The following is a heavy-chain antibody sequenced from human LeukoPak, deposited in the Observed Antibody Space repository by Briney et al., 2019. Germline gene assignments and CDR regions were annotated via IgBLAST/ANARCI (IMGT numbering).Heavy chain of an antibody. J-gene: IGHJ4*02. CDR3: ARGYCSGGSCYSGYFDY. D-gene: IGHD2-15*01. Sequence: GESLKISCKGSGYSFTSYWIGWVRQVPGKGLEWMGIIYPGDSDTRYSPSFQGQVTISADKSISTAYLQWSSLKASDTAMYYCARGYCSGGSCYSGYFDYWGQGTLVTVSS. CDR1: GYSFTSYW. V-gene: IGHV5-51*01. CDR2: IYPGDSDT.